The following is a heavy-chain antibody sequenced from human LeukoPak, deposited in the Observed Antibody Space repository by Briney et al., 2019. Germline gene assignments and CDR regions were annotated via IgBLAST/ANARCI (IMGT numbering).Heavy chain of an antibody. CDR1: GFTFSSYA. Sequence: GGSLRLYCAASGFTFSSYAMSWVRQAPGKGLELVSGISGSGGTTYYADSVKGRFTISRDNSKNTLYLQLNSLRAEDTAIYYCAKDLTYYYDSTGYYFDYWGQGTLVTVSS. CDR3: AKDLTYYYDSTGYYFDY. CDR2: ISGSGGTT. J-gene: IGHJ4*02. D-gene: IGHD3-22*01. V-gene: IGHV3-23*01.